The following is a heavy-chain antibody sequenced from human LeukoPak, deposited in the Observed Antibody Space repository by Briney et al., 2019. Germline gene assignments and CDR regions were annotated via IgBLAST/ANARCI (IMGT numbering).Heavy chain of an antibody. J-gene: IGHJ4*02. Sequence: GASVKVSCKASGYTFTSYYMHWVRQAPGQGLEWMGIINPSGGSTSYAQKFQGRVTMTRDTSTSTVYMELSSLRSEDTAVYYCARNGISGSYYPYYFDYWGQGTLVTVSS. D-gene: IGHD1-26*01. CDR3: ARNGISGSYYPYYFDY. CDR1: GYTFTSYY. CDR2: INPSGGST. V-gene: IGHV1-46*01.